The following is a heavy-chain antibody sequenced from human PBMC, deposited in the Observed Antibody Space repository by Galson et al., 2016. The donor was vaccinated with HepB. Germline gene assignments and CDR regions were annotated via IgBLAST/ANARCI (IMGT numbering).Heavy chain of an antibody. J-gene: IGHJ4*02. CDR2: IDWDDDK. Sequence: PALVKPTQTLTLTCIFSGFSLNTSGMCVSWIRQPPGKALEWLAPIDWDDDKYYSTSLKTRLTISKDTSENQVVLTMTNMDPVDTATYYCARILNSGWYEVDYWGQGTLVTVSS. D-gene: IGHD6-19*01. V-gene: IGHV2-70*01. CDR3: ARILNSGWYEVDY. CDR1: GFSLNTSGMC.